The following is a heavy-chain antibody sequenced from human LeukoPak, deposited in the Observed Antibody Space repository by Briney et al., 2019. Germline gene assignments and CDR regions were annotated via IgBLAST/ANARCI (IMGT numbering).Heavy chain of an antibody. V-gene: IGHV4-39*01. CDR2: IYYHGST. D-gene: IGHD1-26*01. CDR1: AGSTTSGSYY. J-gene: IGHJ6*03. CDR3: ARGPLVGATMGYYYYYMDV. Sequence: PSETLSLTCTVSAGSTTSGSYYCGWIRQPPGKGLEWFWNIYYHGSTYYNPSLKSRVPISVDTSKNQFSLKLSSVTAADTAVYYCARGPLVGATMGYYYYYMDVWGKGTTVTVSS.